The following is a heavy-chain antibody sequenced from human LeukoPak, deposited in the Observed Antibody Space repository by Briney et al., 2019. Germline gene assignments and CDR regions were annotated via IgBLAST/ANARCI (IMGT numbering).Heavy chain of an antibody. CDR2: ISGSGGST. D-gene: IGHD6-13*01. V-gene: IGHV3-23*01. Sequence: GGSLRLSCAVSGFTFSSFAMSWVRQAPGKGMEWVSRISGSGGSTYYADSVKGRFTISRDNSKNTLYLQINSLSDEDTAVYYCARDRSSTWSLDYWGQGTLVTVSS. J-gene: IGHJ4*02. CDR1: GFTFSSFA. CDR3: ARDRSSTWSLDY.